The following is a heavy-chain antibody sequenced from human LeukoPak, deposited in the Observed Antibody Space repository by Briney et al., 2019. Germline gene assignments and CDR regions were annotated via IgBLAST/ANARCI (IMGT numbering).Heavy chain of an antibody. V-gene: IGHV1-46*01. Sequence: AAVKVSCKASGYTFSNYNMNWVRPAPGQGLEWMGLINPSAISTDYAQKFQGRVPMTRDTSTTTVYMELSSLRSEDTAVYYCAAFVAVAGKEVDFWGQGTLVTVSS. CDR1: GYTFSNYN. CDR2: INPSAIST. D-gene: IGHD6-13*01. CDR3: AAFVAVAGKEVDF. J-gene: IGHJ4*02.